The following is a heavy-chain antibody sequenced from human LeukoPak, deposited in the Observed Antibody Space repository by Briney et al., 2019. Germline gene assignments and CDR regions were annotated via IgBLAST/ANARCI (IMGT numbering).Heavy chain of an antibody. V-gene: IGHV3-30*18. CDR3: TKSPQSSSWYGFDY. J-gene: IGHJ4*02. CDR2: ISYDRSNK. Sequence: PGGSLRLSCAASALTFSSYGMHWVRQAPGKGLEWVAVISYDRSNKYYADSVKGRLTISRDNSKNTLYLQMSSLRTEDTALYYCTKSPQSSSWYGFDYWGQGTLVTVSS. CDR1: ALTFSSYG. D-gene: IGHD6-13*01.